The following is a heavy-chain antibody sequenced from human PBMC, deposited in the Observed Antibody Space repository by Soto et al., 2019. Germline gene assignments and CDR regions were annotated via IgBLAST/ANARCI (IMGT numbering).Heavy chain of an antibody. J-gene: IGHJ5*02. D-gene: IGHD4-17*01. CDR1: GFSLTTAGAG. CDR3: AHRGYGNYPRDNWFDP. Sequence: QITLKESGPTLVKPTQTLTLTCTFSGFSLTTAGAGVGWIRQPPGKALEWLALIYWNADTRYSPSLKSRLTITKDTSKSQVVLRMTNMDPVDSATYYCAHRGYGNYPRDNWFDPWGQGILVIVSS. CDR2: IYWNADT. V-gene: IGHV2-5*01.